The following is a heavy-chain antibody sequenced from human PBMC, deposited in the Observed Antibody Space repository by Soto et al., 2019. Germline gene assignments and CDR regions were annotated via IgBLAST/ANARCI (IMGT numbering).Heavy chain of an antibody. Sequence: PGGSLRLSCAASGFTFSSYTMHWVRQAPGEGLEWVAIISYDGSSEYYADSVKGRFTISRDNSKNTVYLQMNSLRAEDTAVFYCARDYSVTWCGTSGCFRRGRDVWGQGTTVTVAS. CDR3: ARDYSVTWCGTSGCFRRGRDV. J-gene: IGHJ6*02. CDR1: GFTFSSYT. D-gene: IGHD1-1*01. V-gene: IGHV3-30*04. CDR2: ISYDGSSE.